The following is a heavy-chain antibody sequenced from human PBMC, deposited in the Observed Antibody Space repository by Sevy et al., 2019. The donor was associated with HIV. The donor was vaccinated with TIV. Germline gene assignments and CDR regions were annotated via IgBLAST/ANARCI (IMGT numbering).Heavy chain of an antibody. J-gene: IGHJ4*02. V-gene: IGHV3-23*01. CDR2: ISGRGTNT. CDR1: GFTFSSYA. CDR3: AKVVEARLAY. Sequence: GGSLRLSCAASGFTFSSYAMSWVRQAPGKGLEWVSTISGRGTNTYNAASVRGRFTISRDNSKKTVYLQMNILRAEDTAVYYCAKVVEARLAYWGQGTLVTVSS. D-gene: IGHD2-15*01.